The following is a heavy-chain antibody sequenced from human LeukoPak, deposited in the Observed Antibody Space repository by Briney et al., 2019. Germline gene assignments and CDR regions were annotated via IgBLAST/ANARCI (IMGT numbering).Heavy chain of an antibody. V-gene: IGHV3-21*04. Sequence: GGSLRLSCAASGFTFSSYSMNWVRQAPGKGLEWVSSINILSNYIYYADSVKGRFTISRDNSKNTLYLQMNSPRAEDTAIYYCAKDRIATAGGNWFDPWGQGTLVTVSS. J-gene: IGHJ5*02. CDR1: GFTFSSYS. CDR3: AKDRIATAGGNWFDP. D-gene: IGHD6-13*01. CDR2: INILSNYI.